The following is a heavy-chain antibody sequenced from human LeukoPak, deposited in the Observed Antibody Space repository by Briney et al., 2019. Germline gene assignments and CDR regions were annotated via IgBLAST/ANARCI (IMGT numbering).Heavy chain of an antibody. Sequence: SETLSLTCTVSGYSISSGYHWGWIRQPPGKGLEWIGSMYHSGSTYYNPSLKSRVTISVDTSKNQFSLKLSSVTAADTAVYYCARGRDGYNFGYSRFGTLDYWGQGTLVTVSS. CDR1: GYSISSGYH. V-gene: IGHV4-38-2*02. J-gene: IGHJ4*02. CDR2: MYHSGST. CDR3: ARGRDGYNFGYSRFGTLDY. D-gene: IGHD5-24*01.